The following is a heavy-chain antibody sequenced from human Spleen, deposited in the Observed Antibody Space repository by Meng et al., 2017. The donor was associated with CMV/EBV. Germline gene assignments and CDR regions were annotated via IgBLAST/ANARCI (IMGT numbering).Heavy chain of an antibody. CDR3: ARDVFGYTGAYGS. CDR2: IYYSGST. CDR1: GGSVSSGSYY. D-gene: IGHD1-26*01. Sequence: SETLSLTCTVSGGSVSSGSYYWSWIRQPPGKGLEWIGYIYYSGSTNYNPSLKSRVTISVDTSKNQFSLKLSSVTAADTAVYYCARDVFGYTGAYGSWGQGMLVTVSS. V-gene: IGHV4-61*01. J-gene: IGHJ4*02.